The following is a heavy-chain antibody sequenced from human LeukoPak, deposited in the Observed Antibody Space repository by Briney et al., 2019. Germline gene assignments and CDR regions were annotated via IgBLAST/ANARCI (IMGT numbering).Heavy chain of an antibody. V-gene: IGHV3-15*01. CDR2: IKSKTDGGTT. Sequence: GGSLRLSCAASGFTFSNAWMSWVRQAPGKGLEWVGHIKSKTDGGTTDYAAPVKGRFTISRDDSKNTLYLQMNSLKIEDTAVYYCTTGTWIQLWLADFWGQGTLVTVSS. CDR3: TTGTWIQLWLADF. D-gene: IGHD5-18*01. J-gene: IGHJ4*02. CDR1: GFTFSNAW.